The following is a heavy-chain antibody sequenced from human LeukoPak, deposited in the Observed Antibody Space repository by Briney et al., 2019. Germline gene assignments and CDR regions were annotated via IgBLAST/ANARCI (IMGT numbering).Heavy chain of an antibody. CDR3: ARGAPVDSSWSFFDY. J-gene: IGHJ4*02. CDR2: IYHSGST. D-gene: IGHD6-13*01. V-gene: IGHV4-38-2*02. CDR1: GYSISSGYY. Sequence: PSETLSLTCTVSGYSISSGYYWGWIRQPPGKGLEWIGSIYHSGSTYYNPSLKSRVTISVDTSKNQFSLKLSSVTAADTAVYYCARGAPVDSSWSFFDYWGQGTLVTVSS.